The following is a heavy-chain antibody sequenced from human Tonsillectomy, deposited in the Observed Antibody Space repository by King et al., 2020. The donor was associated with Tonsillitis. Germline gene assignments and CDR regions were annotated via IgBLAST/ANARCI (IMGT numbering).Heavy chain of an antibody. CDR1: GFTFSSYG. Sequence: VQLVESGGGVVQPGRSLRLSCAASGFTFSSYGMHWVRQAPGKGLEWVAVISYDGSNKYYADSVKGRFTISRDNSKNTLSLQMNSLRAEDTAVYYCAKDELDIVVVPAAKNYYYYMDVWGKGTTVTVSS. J-gene: IGHJ6*03. CDR2: ISYDGSNK. D-gene: IGHD2-2*03. CDR3: AKDELDIVVVPAAKNYYYYMDV. V-gene: IGHV3-30*18.